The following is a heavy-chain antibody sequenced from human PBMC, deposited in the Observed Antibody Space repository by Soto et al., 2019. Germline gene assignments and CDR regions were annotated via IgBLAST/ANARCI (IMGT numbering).Heavy chain of an antibody. CDR1: GFTFSSYG. Sequence: QVQLVESGGGVVQPGRSLRLSCAASGFTFSSYGMHWVRQAPGKGLEWVAVISYDGSNKYYADSVKGRFTVSRDKSKNPRYLQVNSLRAEDTAVYYCAKDKVPVVVTAPFDYWGQGTLVTVSS. D-gene: IGHD2-21*02. CDR2: ISYDGSNK. V-gene: IGHV3-30*18. CDR3: AKDKVPVVVTAPFDY. J-gene: IGHJ4*02.